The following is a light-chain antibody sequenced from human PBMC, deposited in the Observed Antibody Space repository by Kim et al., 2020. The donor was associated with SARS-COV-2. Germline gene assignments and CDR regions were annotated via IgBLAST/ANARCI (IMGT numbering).Light chain of an antibody. CDR3: QAWDSSTARVV. J-gene: IGLJ2*01. CDR2: EDT. V-gene: IGLV3-1*01. CDR1: KLGDKF. Sequence: SYELTQPPSVSVSPGQTASITCSGDKLGDKFVCWYQRKPGQSPALVIYEDTKRPSGIPERFSGSNSGNTATLTISGTQAMDEADYYCQAWDSSTARVVFGGGTQLTVL.